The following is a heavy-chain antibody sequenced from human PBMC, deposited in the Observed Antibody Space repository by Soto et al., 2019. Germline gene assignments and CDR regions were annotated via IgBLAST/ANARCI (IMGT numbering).Heavy chain of an antibody. CDR3: ARGALVVVAATPAYYYYYMDV. Sequence: QVQLQQWGAGLLKPSETLSLTCAVYGGSFSGYYWSWIRQPPGKGLEWIGEINHSGSTNYNPSLKCRVTISVDTSKNQFSLKLSSVTAADTAVYYCARGALVVVAATPAYYYYYMDVWGKGTTVTVSS. J-gene: IGHJ6*03. CDR1: GGSFSGYY. CDR2: INHSGST. V-gene: IGHV4-34*01. D-gene: IGHD2-15*01.